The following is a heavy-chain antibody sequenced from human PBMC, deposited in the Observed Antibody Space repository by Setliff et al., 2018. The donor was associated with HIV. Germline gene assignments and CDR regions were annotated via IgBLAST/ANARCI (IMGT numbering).Heavy chain of an antibody. CDR3: ARHRPTAAGTLDAFDI. CDR1: GYSFTSNW. J-gene: IGHJ3*02. Sequence: GESLKISCKGSGYSFTSNWIGWVRQMPGKGLEWMGIIHPVDSDTRYSPSFQGQVTISADQSISTAYLQWSTLKASDTAIYYCARHRPTAAGTLDAFDIWGQGTMVTVSS. D-gene: IGHD6-13*01. V-gene: IGHV5-51*01. CDR2: IHPVDSDT.